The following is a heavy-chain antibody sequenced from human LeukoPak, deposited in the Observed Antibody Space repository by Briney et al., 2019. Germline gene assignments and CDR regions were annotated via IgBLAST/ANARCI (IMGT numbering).Heavy chain of an antibody. D-gene: IGHD3-22*01. CDR2: VYYSGST. V-gene: IGHV4-31*03. J-gene: IGHJ4*02. CDR3: ARQRRSSAYYALDS. Sequence: SETLSLTCTVSGDSVSNIYYYWSWIRQHPGKGLEWIGYVYYSGSTYYNLSLKSRVTMSVDTSGNHFSLKLTSVTAADTAIYFCARQRRSSAYYALDSWGQGTLVTVSS. CDR1: GDSVSNIYYY.